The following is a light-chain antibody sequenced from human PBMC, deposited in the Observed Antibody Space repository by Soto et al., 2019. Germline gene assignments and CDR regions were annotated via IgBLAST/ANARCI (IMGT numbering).Light chain of an antibody. Sequence: QSVLTQPPSVSGAPGQRVTISCTGSSSNIGAGHDVHWYQQTPGTAPKLLIQHNNQRPSGVPDQFSGSKSGASASLAISGLRSADEANYYCAAWDDSLSGPVFGGGTKVTVL. CDR2: HNN. J-gene: IGLJ3*02. CDR3: AAWDDSLSGPV. CDR1: SSNIGAGHD. V-gene: IGLV1-47*02.